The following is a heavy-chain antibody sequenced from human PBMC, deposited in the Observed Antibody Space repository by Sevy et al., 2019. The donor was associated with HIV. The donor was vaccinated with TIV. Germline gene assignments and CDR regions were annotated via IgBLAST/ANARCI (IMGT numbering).Heavy chain of an antibody. CDR2: IYHTGNT. V-gene: IGHV4-30-2*01. J-gene: IGHJ4*02. Sequence: SETLSLTCAVSGDSISSGIYSWNWIRQPPGKGLEWSGYIYHTGNTYYNPSLRSRVTISVETSKNHFSLKLTSVTAADTAVYYCARDSGDYPYYFDHWGQGTLVTVSS. CDR1: GDSISSGIYS. CDR3: ARDSGDYPYYFDH. D-gene: IGHD2-21*02.